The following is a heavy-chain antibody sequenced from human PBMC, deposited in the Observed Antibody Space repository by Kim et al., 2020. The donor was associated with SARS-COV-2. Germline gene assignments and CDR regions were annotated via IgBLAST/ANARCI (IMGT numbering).Heavy chain of an antibody. J-gene: IGHJ6*02. V-gene: IGHV3-64D*06. CDR3: VKGMGWGPWLGRNYYYYGMDV. D-gene: IGHD3-10*01. Sequence: GGSLRLSCSASGFTFSSYAMHWVRQAPGKGLEYVSAISSNGGSTYYADSVKGRFTISRDNSKNTLYLQMSSLRAEDTAVYYCVKGMGWGPWLGRNYYYYGMDVWGQGTTVTVSS. CDR1: GFTFSSYA. CDR2: ISSNGGST.